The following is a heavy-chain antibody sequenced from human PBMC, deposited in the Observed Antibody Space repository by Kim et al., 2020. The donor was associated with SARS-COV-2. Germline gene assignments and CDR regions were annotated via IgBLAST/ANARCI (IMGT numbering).Heavy chain of an antibody. Sequence: SETLSLTCTVSGGSISSYYWSWIRQPPGKGLEWIGYIYYSGSTNYNPSLKSRVTISVDTSKNQFSLKLSSVTAADTAVYYCAREGVRGGSGMDAFDIWGQGTMVTVSS. CDR3: AREGVRGGSGMDAFDI. V-gene: IGHV4-59*01. J-gene: IGHJ3*02. CDR2: IYYSGST. CDR1: GGSISSYY. D-gene: IGHD3-10*01.